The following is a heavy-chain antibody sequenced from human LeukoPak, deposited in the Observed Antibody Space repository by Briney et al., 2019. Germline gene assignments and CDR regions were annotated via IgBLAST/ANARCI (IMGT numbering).Heavy chain of an antibody. D-gene: IGHD6-25*01. J-gene: IGHJ4*02. CDR3: ARTVYDLRGQRLIPGLDY. V-gene: IGHV3-48*03. Sequence: GGSLRLSCAASGFTFRTYEMNWVRQAPGKGLEWVSYIGTIISTTYYADSVKGRFTVSRDDAKGSLYLQMSSLRAEDTAVYYCARTVYDLRGQRLIPGLDYWGQGTLVTASS. CDR1: GFTFRTYE. CDR2: IGTIISTT.